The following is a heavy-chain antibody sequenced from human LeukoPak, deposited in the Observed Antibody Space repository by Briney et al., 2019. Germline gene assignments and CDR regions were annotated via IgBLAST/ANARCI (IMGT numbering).Heavy chain of an antibody. CDR2: INPSGGTT. D-gene: IGHD2-2*01. V-gene: IGHV1-46*01. CDR3: ARPTSIIPASNIYYYYYAMDV. J-gene: IGHJ6*02. Sequence: SSVKVSCKASVYTFTSYYMHWVRQAPGQGLEWMGIINPSGGTTTYAQKFQGRVTMTRDTPTSTVYMELSSLRSEDTAVYYCARPTSIIPASNIYYYYYAMDVWGQGTTVTVSS. CDR1: VYTFTSYY.